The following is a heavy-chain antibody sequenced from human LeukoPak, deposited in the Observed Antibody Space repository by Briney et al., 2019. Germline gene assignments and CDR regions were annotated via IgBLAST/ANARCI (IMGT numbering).Heavy chain of an antibody. CDR1: GFTFSTYT. CDR3: VKDLSGKYSFDY. V-gene: IGHV3-64D*06. Sequence: GESLTLSCSASGFTFSTYTMHWVHQAPGKGLDYVSTIHGDASRTYYADSVKGRFTISRDNSRNTLYLQMSSLRAEDTAVYYCVKDLSGKYSFDYWGQGTLVTVSS. CDR2: IHGDASRT. D-gene: IGHD1-26*01. J-gene: IGHJ4*02.